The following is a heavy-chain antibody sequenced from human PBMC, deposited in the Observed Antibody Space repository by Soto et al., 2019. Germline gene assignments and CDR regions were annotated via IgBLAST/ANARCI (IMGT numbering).Heavy chain of an antibody. CDR1: GFTFSSYS. Sequence: EVQLVESGGGLVKPGGSLSLSCAASGFTFSSYSMNWVRQAPGKGLEWVSSISSSSSYIYYADSVKGRFTISRDNAKNSLYLQMNSLRAEDTAVYYCARERQWLEYYFDYWGQGTLVTVSS. V-gene: IGHV3-21*01. CDR2: ISSSSSYI. CDR3: ARERQWLEYYFDY. J-gene: IGHJ4*02. D-gene: IGHD6-19*01.